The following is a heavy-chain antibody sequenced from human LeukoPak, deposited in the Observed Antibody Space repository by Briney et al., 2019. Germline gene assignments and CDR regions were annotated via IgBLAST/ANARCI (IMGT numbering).Heavy chain of an antibody. D-gene: IGHD2-2*01. CDR1: GFTFSSYA. Sequence: GGSLRLSCAASGFTFSSYAMSWVRQAPGKGLEWVSAISGSGGSTYYADSVKGRFTISRDNSKNTLYLQMNSLRAEDTAVYYCAKGPMLYCSSTSCYFDYWGQGTLVTVSS. CDR3: AKGPMLYCSSTSCYFDY. J-gene: IGHJ4*02. CDR2: ISGSGGST. V-gene: IGHV3-23*01.